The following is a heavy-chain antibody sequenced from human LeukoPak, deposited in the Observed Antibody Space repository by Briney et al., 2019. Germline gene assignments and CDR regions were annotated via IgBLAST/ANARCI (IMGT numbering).Heavy chain of an antibody. CDR3: ARDGDTAMDPPYYFDY. Sequence: PSETLSLTCTVSGGSISSYYWSWIRQPAGKGLEWIGRIYTSGSTNYNPSLKSRVTMSVDTSKNQFSLKLSSATAADTAVYYCARDGDTAMDPPYYFDYWGQGTLVTVSS. J-gene: IGHJ4*02. CDR1: GGSISSYY. CDR2: IYTSGST. V-gene: IGHV4-4*07. D-gene: IGHD5-18*01.